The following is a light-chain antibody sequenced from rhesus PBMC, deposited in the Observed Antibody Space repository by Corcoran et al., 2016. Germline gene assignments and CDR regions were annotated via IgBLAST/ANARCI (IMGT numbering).Light chain of an antibody. J-gene: IGKJ4*01. CDR1: QSVSSY. CDR2: GAS. V-gene: IGKV3S9*01. CDR3: QQCYNTPLT. Sequence: EIVMTQSPATLSLSPGERATLSCRASQSVSSYVAWYQQKPEQAPRLLIYGASRRATGNPCRFSGSGSLTDYTLTISSLQPEDFATYYCQQCYNTPLTFGGGTKGDIK.